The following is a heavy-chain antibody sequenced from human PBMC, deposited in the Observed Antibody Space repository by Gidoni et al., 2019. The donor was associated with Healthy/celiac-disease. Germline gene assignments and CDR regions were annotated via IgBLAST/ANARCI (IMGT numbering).Heavy chain of an antibody. J-gene: IGHJ4*02. V-gene: IGHV3-23*01. D-gene: IGHD6-19*01. CDR1: GFTFSSYA. CDR3: AKAGQWLAIFDY. Sequence: EVQLLESGGGLVQPGGSLRLSCAASGFTFSSYAMRWVRQAPGKGLEWVSAISGSGGSTYYADAVKGRFTISRDNSKNTLYLQMNSLRAEDTAVYYCAKAGQWLAIFDYWGQGTLVTVSS. CDR2: ISGSGGST.